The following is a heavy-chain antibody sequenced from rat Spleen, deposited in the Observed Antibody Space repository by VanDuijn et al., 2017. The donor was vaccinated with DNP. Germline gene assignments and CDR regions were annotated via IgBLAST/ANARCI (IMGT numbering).Heavy chain of an antibody. CDR3: ATAIGDY. V-gene: IGHV5-22*01. Sequence: EVQLVESGGGLVQPGRSMKLSCAASGFTFSDYYMAWVRQAPKKGLEWVASITNEGSSTYFGDSVKGRFTVSRNNAESTLYLQMDGLRSDDTATYYCATAIGDYWGQGVTVTVSS. D-gene: IGHD1-2*01. CDR2: ITNEGSST. J-gene: IGHJ2*01. CDR1: GFTFSDYY.